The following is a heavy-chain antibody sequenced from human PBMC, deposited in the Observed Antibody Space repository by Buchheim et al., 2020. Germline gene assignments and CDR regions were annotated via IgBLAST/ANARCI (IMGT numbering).Heavy chain of an antibody. CDR2: INSDGSST. J-gene: IGHJ6*02. Sequence: EVQLVESGGGLVQPGGSLRLSCAASGFTFSSYWMHWVRQAPGKGLVWVSRINSDGSSTSYADSVKGRFTISRDNAKNTLYLKMNSLRAEDTAVYYCAREGKGYYDFWSGYYPYYYYYGMDVWGQGTT. CDR1: GFTFSSYW. CDR3: AREGKGYYDFWSGYYPYYYYYGMDV. V-gene: IGHV3-74*01. D-gene: IGHD3-3*01.